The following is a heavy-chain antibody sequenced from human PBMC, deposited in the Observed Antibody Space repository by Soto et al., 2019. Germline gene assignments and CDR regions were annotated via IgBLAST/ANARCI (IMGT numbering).Heavy chain of an antibody. CDR1: GFTFSRHA. CDR2: ISSDGSNE. CDR3: ARDYVGSGAVDI. J-gene: IGHJ3*02. Sequence: QVQLVESGGGVVQPGRSLRLSCAASGFTFSRHAMHWVSQAPGKGLEWVAVISSDGSNEYYADSVKGRFTISRDNAKNTLYVQMNRLRAEDTAVYYCARDYVGSGAVDIWGQVTMVTVSS. V-gene: IGHV3-30-3*01. D-gene: IGHD2-15*01.